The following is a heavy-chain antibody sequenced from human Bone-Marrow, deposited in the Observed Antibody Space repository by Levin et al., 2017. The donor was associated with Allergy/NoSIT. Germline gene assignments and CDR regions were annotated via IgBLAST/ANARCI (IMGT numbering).Heavy chain of an antibody. J-gene: IGHJ4*02. CDR3: ARGAGLPARHLDY. D-gene: IGHD6-6*01. CDR2: TYYRSKWHN. V-gene: IGHV6-1*01. CDR1: GDSVSSNSAA. Sequence: PSETLSLTCAISGDSVSSNSAAWNWIRQSPSRGLEWLGRTYYRSKWHNEYAVSVKSRITIDPDTSKNQFSLQLNSVTPEDTAVYYCARGAGLPARHLDYWGQGTLVTVSS.